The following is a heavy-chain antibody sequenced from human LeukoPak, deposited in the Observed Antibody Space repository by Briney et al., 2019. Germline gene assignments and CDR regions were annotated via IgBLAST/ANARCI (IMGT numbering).Heavy chain of an antibody. CDR3: AKEKTSQGYFDY. Sequence: GGSLRLSCAASGFSFSSYSMNWVRQAPGKGLEWVSSISRSSTDIQYADSVKGRFTISRDNAKNSLHLQMNSLRAEDTAVYYCAKEKTSQGYFDYWGQGTLVTVSS. CDR1: GFSFSSYS. J-gene: IGHJ4*02. V-gene: IGHV3-21*04. CDR2: ISRSSTDI.